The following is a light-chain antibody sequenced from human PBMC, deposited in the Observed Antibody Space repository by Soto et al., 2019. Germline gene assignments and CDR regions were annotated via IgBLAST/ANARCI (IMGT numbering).Light chain of an antibody. V-gene: IGLV4-69*01. Sequence: QSVLTQSPSASASLGASVKLTCTLSSEHSSYAIAWHQQQPEKGPRYLMKLNSDGSHSKWDGIPDRFSGSSSGAERYLTISSLQSEDEADYYCQTWGTGPWVFGGGTKLTVL. J-gene: IGLJ3*02. CDR3: QTWGTGPWV. CDR2: LNSDGSH. CDR1: SEHSSYA.